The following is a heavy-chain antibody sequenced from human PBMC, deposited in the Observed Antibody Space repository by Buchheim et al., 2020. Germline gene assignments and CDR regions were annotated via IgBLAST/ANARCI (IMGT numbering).Heavy chain of an antibody. Sequence: QVQLVQSGAEVKKPGASVKVSCKASGYTFTSYDINWERQATGQGLEWMGWMNPNSGNTGYAQKFQGRVTMTRNTSISTAYMELSSLRSEDTAVYYCARGEKGIAVVYYYYYGMDVWGQGTT. CDR1: GYTFTSYD. CDR2: MNPNSGNT. CDR3: ARGEKGIAVVYYYYYGMDV. V-gene: IGHV1-8*01. J-gene: IGHJ6*02. D-gene: IGHD6-19*01.